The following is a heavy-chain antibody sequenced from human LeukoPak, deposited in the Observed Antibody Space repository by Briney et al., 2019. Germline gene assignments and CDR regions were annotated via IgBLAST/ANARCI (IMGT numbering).Heavy chain of an antibody. V-gene: IGHV4-34*01. Sequence: SETLSLTCAVYGGSFSGYYWSWIRQPPGKGLEWIGEINHSGSTNYNPSLKSRVTISVDTSKNQFSLKLSSVTAADTAVYYCARDRGAVTRRWFDYCGQGTLVTVSS. D-gene: IGHD4-23*01. CDR2: INHSGST. CDR1: GGSFSGYY. CDR3: ARDRGAVTRRWFDY. J-gene: IGHJ4*02.